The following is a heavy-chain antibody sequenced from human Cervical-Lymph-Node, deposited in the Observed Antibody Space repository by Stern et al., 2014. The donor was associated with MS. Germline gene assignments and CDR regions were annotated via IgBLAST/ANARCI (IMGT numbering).Heavy chain of an antibody. CDR3: ARSAHSDY. CDR1: GFTFRNYA. D-gene: IGHD3-3*02. J-gene: IGHJ4*02. V-gene: IGHV3-30-3*01. Sequence: VQLVESGGGVVQPGRSLRLSCVASGFTFRNYAMHWVRQAPGKGLEWVAVTSDDGDKNYYADSVRGRFTVSRNNSKNPLYLQISSLRPDDTATYYCARSAHSDYWGQGSLVSVSS. CDR2: TSDDGDKN.